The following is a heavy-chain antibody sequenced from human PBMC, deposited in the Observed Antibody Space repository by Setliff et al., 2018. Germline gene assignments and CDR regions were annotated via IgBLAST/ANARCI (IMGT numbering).Heavy chain of an antibody. D-gene: IGHD3-22*01. J-gene: IGHJ6*03. Sequence: GASVKVSCKASGYTFTSYGISWVRQAPGQGLEWMGWISAYNGNPNYAQKLQGRVTMTTDTSTSTAYMELRSLRSDDTAVYYCARVPGYDSEGYYYYMDVWGKGTTVTVSS. V-gene: IGHV1-18*01. CDR1: GYTFTSYG. CDR2: ISAYNGNP. CDR3: ARVPGYDSEGYYYYMDV.